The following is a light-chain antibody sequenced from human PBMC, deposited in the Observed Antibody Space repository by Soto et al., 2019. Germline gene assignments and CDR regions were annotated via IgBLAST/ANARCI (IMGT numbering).Light chain of an antibody. CDR1: SSDVGGYNF. V-gene: IGLV2-11*01. Sequence: QSALTQPRSVSGSPGQSVTISCTGTSSDVGGYNFVSWYQQHPGKAPKLMIYDVSKWPSGVPDRFSGSRSGNTASLTISGLQAEDEGDYYCCSYAGSTRVFGGGTKLTVL. CDR2: DVS. CDR3: CSYAGSTRV. J-gene: IGLJ3*02.